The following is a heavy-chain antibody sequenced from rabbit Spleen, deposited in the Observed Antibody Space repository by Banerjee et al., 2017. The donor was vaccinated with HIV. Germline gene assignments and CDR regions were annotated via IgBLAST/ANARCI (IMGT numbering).Heavy chain of an antibody. J-gene: IGHJ6*01. Sequence: QSLEESGGDRVKPGASLTLTCTASGFSFSTSYYMCWVRQAPGKGLECIACIYGGSGGSTWYASWAKGRFTCSKTSSTTVTLQMTSLTVADTATYFCARDTGSSFSSYGMDLWGPGTLVTVS. CDR3: ARDTGSSFSSYGMDL. V-gene: IGHV1S40*01. D-gene: IGHD8-1*01. CDR1: GFSFSTSYY. CDR2: IYGGSGGST.